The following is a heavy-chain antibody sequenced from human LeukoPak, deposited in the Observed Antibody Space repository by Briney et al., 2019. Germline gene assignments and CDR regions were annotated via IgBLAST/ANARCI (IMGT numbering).Heavy chain of an antibody. V-gene: IGHV3-15*01. CDR2: IQTITDGGTT. CDR3: TSTLGY. J-gene: IGHJ4*02. CDR1: GFTFSSYG. D-gene: IGHD3-16*01. Sequence: GRSLRLSCAASGFTFSSYGMHWVRQAPGKGLEWVGRIQTITDGGTTDYAAPVRGRFTISRDDSKNTLYLQMNSLKTEDTAVYYCTSTLGYWGQGTLVIVSS.